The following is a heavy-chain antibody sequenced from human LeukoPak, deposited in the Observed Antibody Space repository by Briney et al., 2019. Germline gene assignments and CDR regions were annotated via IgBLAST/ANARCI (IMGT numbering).Heavy chain of an antibody. CDR1: RYSFTSSG. D-gene: IGHD4-23*01. CDR3: ARSEGGNLWNYFDY. Sequence: ASVKVSCKASRYSFTSSGISWVRQAPGQGLEWMGWTSGYTGNTNYAQKLQARVTMTTDTSASTAYMELRSLRSDDTAEYYCARSEGGNLWNYFDYWGQGTLVTVSS. V-gene: IGHV1-18*01. J-gene: IGHJ4*02. CDR2: TSGYTGNT.